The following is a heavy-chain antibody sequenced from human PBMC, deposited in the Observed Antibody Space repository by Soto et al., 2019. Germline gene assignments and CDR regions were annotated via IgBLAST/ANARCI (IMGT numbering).Heavy chain of an antibody. V-gene: IGHV1-2*04. CDR3: ARAGSRIATLDY. D-gene: IGHD6-13*01. J-gene: IGHJ4*02. Sequence: QVQLVQSGAEVKKPGASVKVSCKASGYTFTGYYMHWVRQAPGQGLEWMGWINPNSGGTNYAQKCQGWVTMTRDTSISTAYMELSRLRSDDTAVYYSARAGSRIATLDYWGQGTLVTVSS. CDR2: INPNSGGT. CDR1: GYTFTGYY.